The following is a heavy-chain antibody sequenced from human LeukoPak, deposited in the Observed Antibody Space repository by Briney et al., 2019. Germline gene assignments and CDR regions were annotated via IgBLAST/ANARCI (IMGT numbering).Heavy chain of an antibody. CDR1: GLTFSSYE. V-gene: IGHV3-48*03. CDR3: ARGQYYDFWSGYPGYFDY. J-gene: IGHJ4*02. Sequence: GGSLRLSCAASGLTFSSYEMNWVRQAPGKGLEWVSYISSSGSTIYYADSVKGRFTISRDNAKNSLYLQMNSLRAEDTAVYYCARGQYYDFWSGYPGYFDYWGQGTLVTVSS. D-gene: IGHD3-3*01. CDR2: ISSSGSTI.